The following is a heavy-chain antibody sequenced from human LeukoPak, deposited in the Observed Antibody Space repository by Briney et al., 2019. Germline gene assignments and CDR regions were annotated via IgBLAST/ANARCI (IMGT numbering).Heavy chain of an antibody. D-gene: IGHD6-13*01. Sequence: GGSLRLSCAASGFTFSSNAMSWVRQAPGKGLEWVSAISGSGGSTYYVDSVKGRFTISRDNSKNTLYLQMNSLRVGDTAVYYCAKSPLSSSWYFDYWGQGTLVTVSS. V-gene: IGHV3-23*01. CDR1: GFTFSSNA. CDR3: AKSPLSSSWYFDY. CDR2: ISGSGGST. J-gene: IGHJ4*02.